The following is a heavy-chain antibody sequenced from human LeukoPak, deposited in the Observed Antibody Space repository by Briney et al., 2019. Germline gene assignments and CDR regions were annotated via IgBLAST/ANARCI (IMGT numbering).Heavy chain of an antibody. CDR3: ARRGDGDGYKYFDY. J-gene: IGHJ4*02. CDR1: GGSFSGYY. V-gene: IGHV4-34*01. CDR2: INHSGST. D-gene: IGHD5-24*01. Sequence: SETLSLTCAVYGGSFSGYYWSWIRQPPGKGLEWIGEINHSGSTNYNPSLKSRVTISVGTSKNQFSLKLSSVTAADTAVYYCARRGDGDGYKYFDYWGQGTLVTVSS.